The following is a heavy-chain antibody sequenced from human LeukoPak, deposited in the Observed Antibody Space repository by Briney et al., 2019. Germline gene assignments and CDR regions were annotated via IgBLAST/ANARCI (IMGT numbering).Heavy chain of an antibody. J-gene: IGHJ2*01. D-gene: IGHD3-10*01. Sequence: GGSLSLSCAASGFTLNNYGINWVRQAPGKGPEWVSFISRSSSYIFYADSVKGRFTTSRDNAKNSLYLQMNSLRAEDTAVYYCARTYASGGRRYWYFDLWGRGTLVTV. CDR1: GFTLNNYG. CDR2: ISRSSSYI. V-gene: IGHV3-21*01. CDR3: ARTYASGGRRYWYFDL.